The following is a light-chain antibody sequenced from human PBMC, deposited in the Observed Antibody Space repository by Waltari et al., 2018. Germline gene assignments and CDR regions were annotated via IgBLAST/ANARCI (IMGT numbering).Light chain of an antibody. Sequence: EIVLTQSPGTLSLSPGERATLSCRASQSVSRTLAWYQHKPGQAPRLLIYDASSRATGTPDRFSGSGSGTDFSLTISRLEPEDFAVYYCQKYGSLPATFGQGTKVEIK. CDR1: QSVSRT. CDR2: DAS. J-gene: IGKJ1*01. CDR3: QKYGSLPAT. V-gene: IGKV3-20*01.